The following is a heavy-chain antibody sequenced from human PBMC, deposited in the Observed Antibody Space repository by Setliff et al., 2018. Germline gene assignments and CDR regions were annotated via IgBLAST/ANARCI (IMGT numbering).Heavy chain of an antibody. Sequence: SETLSLTCTVSGGSISPYYWSWSRQPPGKGLEWIGYIYYSGSTYYNPSLKSRVTITVDTSKIQFSLELRSVTAADTAVYYCARVARVVLSRNAFDIWGQGTMVTVSS. D-gene: IGHD2-2*01. J-gene: IGHJ3*02. CDR2: IYYSGST. V-gene: IGHV4-59*12. CDR1: GGSISPYY. CDR3: ARVARVVLSRNAFDI.